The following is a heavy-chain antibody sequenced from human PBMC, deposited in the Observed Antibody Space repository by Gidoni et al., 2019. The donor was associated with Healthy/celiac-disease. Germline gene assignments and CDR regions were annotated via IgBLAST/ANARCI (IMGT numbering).Heavy chain of an antibody. D-gene: IGHD3-3*01. CDR2: IIPRFGTA. CDR3: AGGSGSNYYYYGMDV. Sequence: QVQLVQSGAEVKKPGSSVKVSCKASGGTFSRYAISWVRQSPGQGLEWMGGIIPRFGTANYAQKVQGRGTITADESTSTAYMELSSMRSEDTAVYYCAGGSGSNYYYYGMDVWGQGTTVTVSS. V-gene: IGHV1-69*01. J-gene: IGHJ6*02. CDR1: GGTFSRYA.